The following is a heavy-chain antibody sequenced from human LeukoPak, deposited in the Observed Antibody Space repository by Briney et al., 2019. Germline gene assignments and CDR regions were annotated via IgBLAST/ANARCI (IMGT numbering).Heavy chain of an antibody. V-gene: IGHV1-69*06. D-gene: IGHD3-22*01. J-gene: IGHJ4*02. CDR1: GGTFSSYA. CDR2: IIPIFGTA. CDR3: ASSTPYDSSGPAY. Sequence: SVKVSCKASGGTFSSYAISWVRQPPGQGLEWMGRIIPIFGTANYAQKFQGRVTITADKSTSTAYMELSSLRSGDTAVYYCASSTPYDSSGPAYWGQGTLVTVSS.